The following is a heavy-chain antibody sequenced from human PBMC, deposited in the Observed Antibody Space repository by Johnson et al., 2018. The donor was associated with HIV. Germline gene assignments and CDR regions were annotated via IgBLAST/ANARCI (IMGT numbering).Heavy chain of an antibody. CDR1: GFSFSDSI. CDR3: ARDLLQVWSVVGVFDF. V-gene: IGHV3-30*04. CDR2: ISSDGSNS. Sequence: QVQLVESGGGVVQPGGSLRLSCAASGFSFSDSIMHWVRQAPGKGLEWVAAISSDGSNSGCADSVKGRFTISIDNSKNTLHLKINTLRTDDSGVYYCARDLLQVWSVVGVFDFWGQGTMVTVSA. D-gene: IGHD3/OR15-3a*01. J-gene: IGHJ3*01.